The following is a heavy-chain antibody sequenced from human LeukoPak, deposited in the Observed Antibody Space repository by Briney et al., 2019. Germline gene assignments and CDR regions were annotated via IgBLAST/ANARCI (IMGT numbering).Heavy chain of an antibody. Sequence: PSETLSLTCAVYGGSFSGYYWSWIRQAPGKGLEWIGEINHSGSTNYNPSLKSRVIISVDTSKNHFSLKLNSVTAADTAVYHCARQQGDYVDYWGQGTLVTVSS. J-gene: IGHJ4*02. V-gene: IGHV4-34*01. CDR2: INHSGST. CDR3: ARQQGDYVDY. CDR1: GGSFSGYY. D-gene: IGHD6-13*01.